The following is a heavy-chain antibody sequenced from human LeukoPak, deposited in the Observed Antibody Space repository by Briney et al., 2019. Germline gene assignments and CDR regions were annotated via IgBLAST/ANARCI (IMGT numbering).Heavy chain of an antibody. D-gene: IGHD2-2*01. J-gene: IGHJ6*03. Sequence: GGSLRLSCAASGFTFDDYGMSWVRQAPGKGLEWVSGINWKGGSKVYAESVKGRFTISRDNAKNSLYLQMNSLRAEDTALYYCARGHCSSTSCRTVYYYMDVWGEGTTVTVSS. CDR3: ARGHCSSTSCRTVYYYMDV. CDR2: INWKGGSK. CDR1: GFTFDDYG. V-gene: IGHV3-20*04.